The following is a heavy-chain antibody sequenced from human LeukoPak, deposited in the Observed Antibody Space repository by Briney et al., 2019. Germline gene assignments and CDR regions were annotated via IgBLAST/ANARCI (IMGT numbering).Heavy chain of an antibody. CDR2: INPDGSST. CDR3: ETVGYSSES. V-gene: IGHV3-74*01. D-gene: IGHD6-25*01. J-gene: IGHJ5*02. CDR1: GYTFSSYW. Sequence: GGSLRLSCAASGYTFSSYWMHWVRQAPGKGLVWISRINPDGSSTSYADSLKGRFTISRDNAKNTLYLQMNSLRADDTAVYYCETVGYSSESWGQGTLVTVSS.